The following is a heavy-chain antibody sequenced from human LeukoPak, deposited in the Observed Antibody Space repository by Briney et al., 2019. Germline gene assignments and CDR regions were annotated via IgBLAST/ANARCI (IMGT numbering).Heavy chain of an antibody. V-gene: IGHV4-30-4*08. Sequence: SETLSLTCTVSGGSISSGDYYWSWIRQPPGKGLEWIGYIYYSGSTYYNPSLKSRVTISVDTSKNQFSLKLSSVTAADTAVYYCARDRDYSNNDAFDIWGQGTMVTVSS. CDR2: IYYSGST. CDR3: ARDRDYSNNDAFDI. CDR1: GGSISSGDYY. J-gene: IGHJ3*02. D-gene: IGHD4-11*01.